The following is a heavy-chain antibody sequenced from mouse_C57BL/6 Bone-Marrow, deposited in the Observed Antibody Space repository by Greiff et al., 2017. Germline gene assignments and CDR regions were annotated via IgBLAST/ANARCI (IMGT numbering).Heavy chain of an antibody. Sequence: EVKVVESGGGLVQPGGSMKLSCAASGFTFSDAWMDWVRQSPEKGLEWVAEIRNKANNHATYYAESVKGRFNISRDDSKSSLYLQMNSLRAEDTGIYYCTRHYGNYECAYWGQGTLVTGSA. CDR2: IRNKANNHAT. V-gene: IGHV6-6*01. D-gene: IGHD2-1*01. CDR3: TRHYGNYECAY. J-gene: IGHJ3*01. CDR1: GFTFSDAW.